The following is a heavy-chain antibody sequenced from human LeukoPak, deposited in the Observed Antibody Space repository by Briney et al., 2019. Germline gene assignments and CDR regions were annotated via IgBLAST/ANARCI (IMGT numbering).Heavy chain of an antibody. CDR2: INPNSGGT. CDR1: GYTFTGYY. CDR3: AREYSGSYNNWFDP. J-gene: IGHJ5*02. V-gene: IGHV1-2*02. D-gene: IGHD1-26*01. Sequence: GASVKVSCKASGYTFTGYYMHWVRQAPGQGLEWMGWINPNSGGTNYAQKFQGRVTMTRDTSISTAYMELSRLRSDDTAVYYCAREYSGSYNNWFDPWGQGTLVTVSS.